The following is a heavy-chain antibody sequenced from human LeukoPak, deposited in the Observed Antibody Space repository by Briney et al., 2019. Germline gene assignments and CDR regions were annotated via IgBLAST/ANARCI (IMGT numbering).Heavy chain of an antibody. Sequence: GGSLRLSCADSGFSFTSHWMSWVRQAPAKGLEWVANIKEDGSEKYYADSVKGRFTISRDNAKNSLSLQMNSLRAEDTAVYYCARGVGWFDPWGQGTLVTVSS. V-gene: IGHV3-7*01. CDR2: IKEDGSEK. CDR3: ARGVGWFDP. D-gene: IGHD3-3*01. J-gene: IGHJ5*02. CDR1: GFSFTSHW.